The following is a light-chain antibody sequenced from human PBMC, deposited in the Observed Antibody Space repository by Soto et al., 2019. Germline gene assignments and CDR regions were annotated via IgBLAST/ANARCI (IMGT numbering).Light chain of an antibody. CDR2: GAS. J-gene: IGKJ2*01. V-gene: IGKV3-20*01. CDR1: QSVSSSY. Sequence: EIVLTQSPGTLSLSPGESATLSCRASQSVSSSYLAWYQQKPGQAPRLLIYGASSRATGIPDRFSGSGSGTDFTLTISRLEPEDFAVYYCQQSGSSPPYTFGQGTKLEI. CDR3: QQSGSSPPYT.